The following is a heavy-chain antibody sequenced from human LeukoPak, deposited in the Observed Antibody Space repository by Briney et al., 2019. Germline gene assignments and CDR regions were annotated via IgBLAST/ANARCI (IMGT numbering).Heavy chain of an antibody. CDR3: ARIAVAGTESYYYYYMDV. V-gene: IGHV3-21*01. Sequence: GGSLRLSCAASGFTFSSYSMNWVRQAPGKGLEWVSSISSSSSYIYYADSVKGRFTISRDNAKNSLYLQMNSLRAEDTAVYYCARIAVAGTESYYYYYMDVWGKGTTVTVSS. CDR2: ISSSSSYI. J-gene: IGHJ6*03. D-gene: IGHD6-19*01. CDR1: GFTFSSYS.